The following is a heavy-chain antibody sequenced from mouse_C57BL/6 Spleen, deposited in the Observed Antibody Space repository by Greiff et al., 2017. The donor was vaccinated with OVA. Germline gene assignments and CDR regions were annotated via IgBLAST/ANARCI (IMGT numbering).Heavy chain of an antibody. CDR2: IYPGDGDT. CDR3: ARSERGDGDFDY. J-gene: IGHJ2*01. CDR1: GYAFSSSW. V-gene: IGHV1-82*01. Sequence: QVQLQQSGPELVKPGASVKISYKASGYAFSSSWMNWVKQRPGKGLEWIGRIYPGDGDTNYNGKFKGKATLTADKSSCTAYMQLSSLTSEDSAVYFCARSERGDGDFDYWGQGTTLTVSS. D-gene: IGHD3-3*01.